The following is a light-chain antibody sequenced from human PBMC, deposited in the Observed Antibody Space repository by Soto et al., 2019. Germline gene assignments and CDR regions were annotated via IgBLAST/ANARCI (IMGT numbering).Light chain of an antibody. J-gene: IGKJ1*01. CDR1: ENIANY. CDR3: QQYNSFST. CDR2: KAS. V-gene: IGKV1-5*03. Sequence: DIQMTQSPSTLSASVGDRVTITCRASENIANYLAWYQQKPGKAPKLLIYKASNLEGGGPSRFSGRGSGTEFTLTINSLQPDDFATYYCQQYNSFSTFGQGTMLEI.